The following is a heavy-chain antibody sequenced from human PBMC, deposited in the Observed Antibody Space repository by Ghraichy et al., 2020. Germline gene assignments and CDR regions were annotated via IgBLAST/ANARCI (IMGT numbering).Heavy chain of an antibody. V-gene: IGHV3-23*01. J-gene: IGHJ4*02. D-gene: IGHD1-26*01. Sequence: GGSPRLSCAASGFTFSNYAMIWVRQAPGKGLEWVSSISDNGRNTFHTDSVKGRFTISRDNSRNTLYLQMNSLRVEDTAVYFCAKGRGIYPFDYWGQGTLVTVSS. CDR3: AKGRGIYPFDY. CDR2: ISDNGRNT. CDR1: GFTFSNYA.